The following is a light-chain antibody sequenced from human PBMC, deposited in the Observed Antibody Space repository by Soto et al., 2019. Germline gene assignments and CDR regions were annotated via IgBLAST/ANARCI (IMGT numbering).Light chain of an antibody. Sequence: DIQLTQSPSSLSASVGDRVTITCRASQGISSNFAWYQRKPGEAPKLLIYGAFTLQSGVPSRFSGSRSGTEFTLTISSLQPEDFATYYCQQLNSYPQGFTFGPGTKVDIK. J-gene: IGKJ3*01. CDR3: QQLNSYPQGFT. V-gene: IGKV1-9*01. CDR2: GAF. CDR1: QGISSN.